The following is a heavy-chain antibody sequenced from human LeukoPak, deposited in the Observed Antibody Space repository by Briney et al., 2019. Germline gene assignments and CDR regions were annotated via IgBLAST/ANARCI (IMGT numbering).Heavy chain of an antibody. CDR2: ISAYNGNT. D-gene: IGHD3-10*01. CDR1: GYTLTELF. CDR3: ARDHQVLGWFGELFFPAPTGWFDP. J-gene: IGHJ5*02. V-gene: IGHV1-18*01. Sequence: ASVKVSRKVSGYTLTELFMHWVRQAPGQGREWMGWISAYNGNTNYAQKLQGRVTMTTDTSTSTAYMELRSLRSDDTAVYYCARDHQVLGWFGELFFPAPTGWFDPWGQGTLVTVSS.